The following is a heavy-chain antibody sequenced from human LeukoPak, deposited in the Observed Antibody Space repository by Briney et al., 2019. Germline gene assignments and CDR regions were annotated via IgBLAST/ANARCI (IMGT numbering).Heavy chain of an antibody. D-gene: IGHD3-9*01. CDR2: IYYSGST. J-gene: IGHJ3*02. CDR1: GGSISSYY. Sequence: SETLPLTCTVSGGSISSYYWSWIRQPPGKGLEWIGYIYYSGSTNYNPSLKSRVTISVDTSKNQFSLKLSSVTAADTAVYYCARGYNDILTGYYLDAFDIWGQGTMVTVSS. V-gene: IGHV4-59*01. CDR3: ARGYNDILTGYYLDAFDI.